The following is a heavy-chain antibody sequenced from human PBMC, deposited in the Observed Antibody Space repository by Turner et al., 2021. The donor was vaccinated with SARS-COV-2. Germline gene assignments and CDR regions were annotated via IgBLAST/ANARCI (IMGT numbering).Heavy chain of an antibody. CDR3: ARGGWSDYVESTPFDI. CDR1: SGSISTPTYY. D-gene: IGHD1-26*01. Sequence: QLQLQESGPGLLRPSETLSLTCTVSSGSISTPTYYWGWIRRPPGKGLEWIGSVHYTGSTYYNPSLKSRVTVSIDTPKNQFSLKLSSVTAADTAVYYCARGGWSDYVESTPFDIWGQGTVVTISS. J-gene: IGHJ3*02. V-gene: IGHV4-39*01. CDR2: VHYTGST.